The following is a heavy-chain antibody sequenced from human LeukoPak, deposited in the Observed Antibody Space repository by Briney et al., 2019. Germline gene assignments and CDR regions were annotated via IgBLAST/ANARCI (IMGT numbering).Heavy chain of an antibody. Sequence: GGSLRLSCAASGFTFSTFVMHWVRQAPGKGLEWVAAISQDETNKYYVDSVKGRFTISRDNSRKTLDLQMNSLRTEDTAIYQCVRENGAFDIWGQGTMVTVSS. J-gene: IGHJ3*02. CDR2: ISQDETNK. D-gene: IGHD2-8*01. CDR3: VRENGAFDI. V-gene: IGHV3-30*04. CDR1: GFTFSTFV.